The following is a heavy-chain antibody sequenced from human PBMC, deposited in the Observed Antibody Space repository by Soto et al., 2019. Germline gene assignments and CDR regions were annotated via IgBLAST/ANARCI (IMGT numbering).Heavy chain of an antibody. V-gene: IGHV1-69*02. J-gene: IGHJ4*02. CDR3: ARVEGDDFWSGYEYFDY. Sequence: QVQLVQSGAEVKKPGSSVKVSCKASGGTFSSYTISWVRQAPGQGLEWMGRIIPILGIANYAQKFQGRVTITADKSTSTAYRELSSLRSEDTAVYYCARVEGDDFWSGYEYFDYWGQGTLVTVSS. D-gene: IGHD3-3*01. CDR1: GGTFSSYT. CDR2: IIPILGIA.